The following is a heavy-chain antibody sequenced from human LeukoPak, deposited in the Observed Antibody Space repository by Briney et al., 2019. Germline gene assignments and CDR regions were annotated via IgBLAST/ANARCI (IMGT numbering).Heavy chain of an antibody. D-gene: IGHD6-13*01. V-gene: IGHV3-23*01. Sequence: PGGSLRLSCAASGFTFSSYAMSWVRQAPGKGLEWVSAISGSGGSTYYADSVKGRFTISRDNAKNSLYLQMNSLRAEDTALYYCAKDKMRSSNWYYFDYWGQGTLVTVSS. J-gene: IGHJ4*02. CDR1: GFTFSSYA. CDR3: AKDKMRSSNWYYFDY. CDR2: ISGSGGST.